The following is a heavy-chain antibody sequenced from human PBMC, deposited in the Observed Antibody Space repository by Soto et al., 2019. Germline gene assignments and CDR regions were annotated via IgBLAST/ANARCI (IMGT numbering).Heavy chain of an antibody. CDR2: IYYSGST. CDR1: GGSISSGDYY. Sequence: SETLSLTCTVSGGSISSGDYYWSWIRQPPGKGLEWIGYIYYSGSTYYNPSLKSRVTISVDTSKNQFSLKLSSVTAADTAVYYCARGRLMVRGVIITDFDYWGQGTLVTVSS. CDR3: ARGRLMVRGVIITDFDY. D-gene: IGHD3-10*01. V-gene: IGHV4-30-4*01. J-gene: IGHJ4*02.